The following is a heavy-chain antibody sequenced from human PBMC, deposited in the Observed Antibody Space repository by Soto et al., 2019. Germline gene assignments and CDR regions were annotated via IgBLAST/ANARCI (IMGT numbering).Heavy chain of an antibody. CDR3: AKVSRGRGNYYHYMDV. Sequence: GGSLRLSCAASGFTFSSYAMSWVRRAPGKGLEWVSTISGSGANTFYADSVKGRFTISRDNSKNTLYLQMNSLRAEDTAVYYCAKVSRGRGNYYHYMDVGGKGTTVPVP. J-gene: IGHJ6*03. CDR2: ISGSGANT. D-gene: IGHD6-19*01. CDR1: GFTFSSYA. V-gene: IGHV3-23*01.